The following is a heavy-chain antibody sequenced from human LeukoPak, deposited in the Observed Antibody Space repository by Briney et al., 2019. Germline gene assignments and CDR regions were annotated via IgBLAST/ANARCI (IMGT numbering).Heavy chain of an antibody. Sequence: GGSLRLSCAVVGFSFSDHAMGCVHPAAGGRLECVARCRSKTNRCSTEYAASVNGRFTISRDNSKNSLYLQMNSLKTEDTAVYYCVRRRVGVAPASDMWGQGTTVTVSS. CDR2: CRSKTNRCST. CDR1: GFSFSDHA. J-gene: IGHJ3*02. V-gene: IGHV3-72*01. CDR3: VRRRVGVAPASDM. D-gene: IGHD3-3*01.